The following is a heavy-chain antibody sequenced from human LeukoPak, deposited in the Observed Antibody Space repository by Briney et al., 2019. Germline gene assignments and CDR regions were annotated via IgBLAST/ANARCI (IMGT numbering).Heavy chain of an antibody. J-gene: IGHJ4*02. CDR1: GFTFSSYW. Sequence: QPGGSLRLSCAASGFTFSSYWMSWVRQAPGKGLEWVSYISSSGSTIYYADSVKGRFTISRDNAKNSLYLQMNSLRAEDTAVYYCAKDDTDTDFDYWGQGTLVTVSS. CDR3: AKDDTDTDFDY. V-gene: IGHV3-48*04. CDR2: ISSSGSTI.